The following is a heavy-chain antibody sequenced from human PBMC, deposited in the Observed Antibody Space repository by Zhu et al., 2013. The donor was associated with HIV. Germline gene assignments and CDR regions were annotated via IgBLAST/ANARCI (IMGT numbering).Heavy chain of an antibody. V-gene: IGHV1-2*02. D-gene: IGHD3-3*01. CDR3: SRSTAITMLDSLLAIVITLLDV. CDR2: INPNTGGT. J-gene: IGHJ6*01. CDR1: GYTFASYY. Sequence: QVQLVQSGAEVKKPGASVKVSCKASGYTFASYYLHWVRQAPGQGLEWMGEINPNTGGTTYSQRFRDRVSMTADTSTNTVSLLLSRLTVDDTAVYYCSRSTAITMLDSLLAIVITLLDVWGQGTPVTVS.